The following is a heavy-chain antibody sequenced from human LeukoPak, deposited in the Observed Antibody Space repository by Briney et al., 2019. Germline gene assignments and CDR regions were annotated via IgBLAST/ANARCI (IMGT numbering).Heavy chain of an antibody. J-gene: IGHJ4*02. D-gene: IGHD3-22*01. CDR3: AREGAPYYDSSGYYYAFDY. CDR1: GFTFSSYG. V-gene: IGHV3-33*01. Sequence: GSLRLSCAASGFTFSSYGMHWVRQAPGKGLEWVAVIWYDGSNKYYADSVKGRFTISRDNSKNTLYLQMNSLRAEDTAVYYCAREGAPYYDSSGYYYAFDYWGQGTLVTVSS. CDR2: IWYDGSNK.